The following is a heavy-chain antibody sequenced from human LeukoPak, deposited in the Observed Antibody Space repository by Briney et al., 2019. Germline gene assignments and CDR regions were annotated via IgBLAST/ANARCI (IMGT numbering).Heavy chain of an antibody. D-gene: IGHD3-10*01. CDR3: ARAPPYMVRGVITNSHWYFDL. J-gene: IGHJ2*01. Sequence: SVKVSCKASGGTFSSYAISWVRQAPAQGLEWMGGIIPIFGTANYAQKFQGRVTITADESTSTAYMELSSLRSEDTAVYYCARAPPYMVRGVITNSHWYFDLWGRGTLVTVSS. CDR2: IIPIFGTA. V-gene: IGHV1-69*13. CDR1: GGTFSSYA.